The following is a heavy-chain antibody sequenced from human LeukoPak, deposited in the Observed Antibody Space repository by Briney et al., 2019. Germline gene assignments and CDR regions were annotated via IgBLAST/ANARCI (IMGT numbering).Heavy chain of an antibody. D-gene: IGHD3-22*01. CDR3: ARVSYYDSSGNRGAFDY. Sequence: PSETLSLTCAVYGGSFSGYYWSWIRQPPGKGLVWIGEINHSGSTNYNPSLKSRVTISVDTSKNQFSLKLSSVTAADTAVYYCARVSYYDSSGNRGAFDYWGQGTLVTVSS. V-gene: IGHV4-34*01. J-gene: IGHJ4*02. CDR2: INHSGST. CDR1: GGSFSGYY.